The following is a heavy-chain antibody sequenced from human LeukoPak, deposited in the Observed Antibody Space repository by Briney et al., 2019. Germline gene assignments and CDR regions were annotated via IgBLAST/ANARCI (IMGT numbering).Heavy chain of an antibody. CDR3: ARSVEGYCRGGSCYYYSYYMDV. D-gene: IGHD2-15*01. CDR1: GGSISTYY. V-gene: IGHV4-59*01. J-gene: IGHJ6*03. Sequence: SETLSLTCTVSGGSISTYYWSWIRQPPGKGLEWIGYIYHSGSTNYNPSLKSRVTISVDTSQNQFSLNLSSVTAADTAVYYCARSVEGYCRGGSCYYYSYYMDVWGKGTTVTVSS. CDR2: IYHSGST.